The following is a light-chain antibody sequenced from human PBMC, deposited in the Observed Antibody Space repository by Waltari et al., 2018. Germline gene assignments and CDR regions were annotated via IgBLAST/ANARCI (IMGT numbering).Light chain of an antibody. CDR1: QSVYTN. J-gene: IGKJ5*01. Sequence: EIVMTQSPATLSVSPGGRATLSCRASQSVYTNLAWYQQKPGQAPRLLSYDASTRATGIPARFTGSGSGTEFTLTISSLQSEDSAVYSCQQYNRWPPITFGQGTRLEIK. V-gene: IGKV3D-15*01. CDR3: QQYNRWPPIT. CDR2: DAS.